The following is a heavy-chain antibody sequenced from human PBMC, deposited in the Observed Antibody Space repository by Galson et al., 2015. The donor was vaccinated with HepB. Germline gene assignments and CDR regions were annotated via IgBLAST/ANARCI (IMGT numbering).Heavy chain of an antibody. CDR3: ARVSSSWYIGGYFDY. J-gene: IGHJ4*02. D-gene: IGHD6-13*01. CDR1: GYTFTSYG. V-gene: IGHV1-18*01. Sequence: QSGAEVKRPGASVKVSCKASGYTFTSYGISWVRQAPGQGLEWMGWISAYNGNTNYAQKLQGRVTMTTDTSTSTAYMELRSLRSDDTAVYYCARVSSSWYIGGYFDYWGQGTLVTVSS. CDR2: ISAYNGNT.